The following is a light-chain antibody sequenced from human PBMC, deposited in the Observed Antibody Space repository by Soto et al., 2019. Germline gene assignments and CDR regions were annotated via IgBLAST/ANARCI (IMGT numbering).Light chain of an antibody. V-gene: IGLV1-44*01. CDR1: SSNIGSNP. Sequence: QSVLTQPPSASGTPGQRVTISCSGSSSNIGSNPVSWYQQLPGTAPKSLIYSDNQRPSWVPDRISGSRSGTSASLAISGLQSEDEAEYNCAAWADSLRGRVFGGGTKVTVL. CDR2: SDN. CDR3: AAWADSLRGRV. J-gene: IGLJ2*01.